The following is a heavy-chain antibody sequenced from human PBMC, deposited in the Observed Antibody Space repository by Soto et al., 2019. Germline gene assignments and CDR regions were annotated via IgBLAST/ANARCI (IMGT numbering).Heavy chain of an antibody. J-gene: IGHJ6*02. CDR1: GDSMISSY. V-gene: IGHV4-4*07. CDR3: ARETDHGDRYNFYYAMDV. CDR2: LYPSGST. Sequence: PSETLSLTCTVSGDSMISSYCILIRHPSCKGLEWVGRLYPSGSTNYNPSLRSRVTMSVDTSKNQFSLRLSSVTAADTAVYYCARETDHGDRYNFYYAMDVWGQGTTVTVSS. D-gene: IGHD4-17*01.